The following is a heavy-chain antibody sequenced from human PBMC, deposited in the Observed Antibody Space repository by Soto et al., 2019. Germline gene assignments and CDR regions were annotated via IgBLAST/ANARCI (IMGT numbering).Heavy chain of an antibody. CDR1: EFTFSRYS. D-gene: IGHD6-19*01. CDR2: MSSSSAIT. J-gene: IGHJ4*02. Sequence: EVQLVESGGGLVQPGGSLRLSCAASEFTFSRYSMNWVRQAPGKGLEWVSYMSSSSAITYYSDSVQGRFAISRDNAKDSLYLQMNSLTDEDTAVYYCARDRSISVAGIDYWGQGTLVTVSS. V-gene: IGHV3-48*02. CDR3: ARDRSISVAGIDY.